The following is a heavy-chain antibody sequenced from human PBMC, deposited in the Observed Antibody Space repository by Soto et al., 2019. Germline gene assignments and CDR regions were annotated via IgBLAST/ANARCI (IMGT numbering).Heavy chain of an antibody. CDR3: ARAANRCLWFLSH. J-gene: IGHJ4*02. CDR2: MDPNRGHS. Sequence: VKVSCKASGYNISSYDXIWVRQAAGQGLEWMGWMDPNRGHSDSVQNFRGRVTMTTNISASTAYMELSGLRSDDTGVYYCARAANRCLWFLSHWAQGTLVTVSS. D-gene: IGHD3-9*01. CDR1: GYNISSYD. V-gene: IGHV1-8*01.